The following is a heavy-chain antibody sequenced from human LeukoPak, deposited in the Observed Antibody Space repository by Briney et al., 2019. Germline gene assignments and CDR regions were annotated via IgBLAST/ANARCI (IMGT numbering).Heavy chain of an antibody. D-gene: IGHD3-9*01. Sequence: SETLSLTCTVSGGAISSYYWSWIRQPPGKGLEWIGDIYYSVSTNYNPSLKSRVTISVDTSKNPFPLKLSSVTAAETAVYYCARADRNLLTGYYSDYWGQGTVVTVSS. J-gene: IGHJ4*02. CDR1: GGAISSYY. CDR3: ARADRNLLTGYYSDY. V-gene: IGHV4-59*01. CDR2: IYYSVST.